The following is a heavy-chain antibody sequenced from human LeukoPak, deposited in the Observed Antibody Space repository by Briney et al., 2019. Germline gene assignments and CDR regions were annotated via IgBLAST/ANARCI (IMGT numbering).Heavy chain of an antibody. Sequence: SETLSLTCTVSGGPISSSSYYWGWIRQPPGKGLEWIGSIYYSGSTYYNPSLKSRVTISVDTSKNQFSLKLSSVTAADTAVYYCAREYSGSYLSVGYFDYWGQGTLVTVSS. CDR1: GGPISSSSYY. CDR2: IYYSGST. D-gene: IGHD1-26*01. J-gene: IGHJ4*02. CDR3: AREYSGSYLSVGYFDY. V-gene: IGHV4-39*07.